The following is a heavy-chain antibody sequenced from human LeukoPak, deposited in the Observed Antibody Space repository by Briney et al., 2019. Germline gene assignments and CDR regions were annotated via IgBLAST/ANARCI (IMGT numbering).Heavy chain of an antibody. Sequence: SETLSLTCTVSGGSISSGSYYWSWIRQPAGKGLEWIGRIYTSGSTNYNPSLKSRVTISVDTSKNQFSLKVISVTAADTAMYYCARDSKSTADAFDIWGQGTMVTAS. CDR2: IYTSGST. CDR1: GGSISSGSYY. J-gene: IGHJ3*02. V-gene: IGHV4-61*02. D-gene: IGHD5/OR15-5a*01. CDR3: ARDSKSTADAFDI.